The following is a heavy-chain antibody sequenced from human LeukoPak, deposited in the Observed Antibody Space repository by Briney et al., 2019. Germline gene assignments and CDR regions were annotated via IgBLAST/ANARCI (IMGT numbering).Heavy chain of an antibody. J-gene: IGHJ4*02. D-gene: IGHD3-16*01. Sequence: GRSLRLSCAASGFTFSSYAMHWVRQAPGKGLEWVAVISYDGSNKYYADSVKGRFTISRDNSKNTLYLQMNSLRAEDTAVYYCVRDGRGGYLDYWGQGTLVTVSS. V-gene: IGHV3-30-3*01. CDR2: ISYDGSNK. CDR3: VRDGRGGYLDY. CDR1: GFTFSSYA.